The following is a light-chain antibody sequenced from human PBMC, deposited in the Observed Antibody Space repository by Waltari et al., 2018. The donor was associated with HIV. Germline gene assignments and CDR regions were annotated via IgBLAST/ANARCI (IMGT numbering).Light chain of an antibody. V-gene: IGKV3-15*01. CDR3: QQYNIWPPDA. CDR2: GAS. J-gene: IGKJ2*01. CDR1: QSVSTN. Sequence: ELVLTQSPATLSLFPGERATLSCRASQSVSTNLAWYQQKSGQAPRLLIYGASTRASGIPTRFSGSGSGTEFTLTISSLQSEDFAVYYCQQYNIWPPDAFGQGTKLEIK.